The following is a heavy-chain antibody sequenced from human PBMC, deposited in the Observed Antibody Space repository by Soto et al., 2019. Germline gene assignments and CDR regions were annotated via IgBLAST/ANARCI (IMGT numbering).Heavy chain of an antibody. Sequence: GVLRLSCAASGFTFSSYEMNWVRQAPGKGLEWVSYITSSGTTKYYADSVKGRFTISRDNTKNSIYLQMYSLRAEDTAIYYCARVSFGELAAFDVWGQGTMVTVSS. CDR1: GFTFSSYE. V-gene: IGHV3-48*03. CDR2: ITSSGTTK. CDR3: ARVSFGELAAFDV. J-gene: IGHJ3*01. D-gene: IGHD3-10*01.